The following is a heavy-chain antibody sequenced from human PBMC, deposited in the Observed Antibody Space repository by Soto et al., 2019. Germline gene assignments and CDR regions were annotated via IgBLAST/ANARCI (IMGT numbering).Heavy chain of an antibody. CDR1: GFSLSTSGVG. CDR2: IYWDDDK. CDR3: AHRPYTKLLGININWFDP. D-gene: IGHD1-20*01. V-gene: IGHV2-5*02. J-gene: IGHJ5*02. Sequence: QITLKESGPTLVKPTQTLTLTCTFSGFSLSTSGVGVGWIRQPPGKALEWLALIYWDDDKRYSPSLKSRLTITKDTSKNQVVLTMTNMDPVDTATYYCAHRPYTKLLGININWFDPWGQGTLVTVSS.